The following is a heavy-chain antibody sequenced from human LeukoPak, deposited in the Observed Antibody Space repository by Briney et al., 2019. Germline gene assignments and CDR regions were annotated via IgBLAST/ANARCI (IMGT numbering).Heavy chain of an antibody. CDR1: GGSISSYY. Sequence: SETLSLTCTVSGGSISSYYWSWIRQPAGKGLEWIGRIFTSGSTNYNPSLKSRVTMSVDTSKNQFSLKLNSVTAADTAVYYCARALLWFGELSGTNGNWFDPWGQGTLVTVSS. J-gene: IGHJ5*02. V-gene: IGHV4-4*07. D-gene: IGHD3-10*01. CDR3: ARALLWFGELSGTNGNWFDP. CDR2: IFTSGST.